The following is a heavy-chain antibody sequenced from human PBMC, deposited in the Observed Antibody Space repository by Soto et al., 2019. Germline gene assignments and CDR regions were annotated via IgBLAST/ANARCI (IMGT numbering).Heavy chain of an antibody. CDR2: IYYNGST. D-gene: IGHD2-8*02. CDR1: GGSFSSGGYY. Sequence: QLQLQESGPGLVKPSQTLSLACTVSGGSFSSGGYYWSWIRQLPGKGLEWIGYIYYNGSTYYNPSFKSRFTISLDTSKNQCSLKLSSVTAADTAVYYCARATSFSGHHGYWGQGTLVTVSS. V-gene: IGHV4-31*03. CDR3: ARATSFSGHHGY. J-gene: IGHJ4*02.